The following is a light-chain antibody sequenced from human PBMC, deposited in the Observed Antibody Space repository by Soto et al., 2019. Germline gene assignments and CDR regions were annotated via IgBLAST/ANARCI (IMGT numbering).Light chain of an antibody. V-gene: IGKV3-20*01. J-gene: IGKJ1*01. Sequence: IVLTQSPATLSVSPGESATLSCRASQTISSNYLAWYQQKPGQAPSLLIYGTSSRATGIPDRFSGSGSGTAFTLTIIRLEPEDSAIYYCQQYVSWTFGQGTKVEIK. CDR3: QQYVSWT. CDR1: QTISSNY. CDR2: GTS.